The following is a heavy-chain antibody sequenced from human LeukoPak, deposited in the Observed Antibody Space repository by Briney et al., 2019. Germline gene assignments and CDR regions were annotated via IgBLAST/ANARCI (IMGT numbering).Heavy chain of an antibody. Sequence: AGGSLRLSCAASGFTFISYAMSWVRQAPGKGLEWVSAISGSGGSTYYADSVKGRFTISIGNSKNTLYLQMNSLRAEDTAVYYCAKIVGGYDSSGYVANGQLDYWGQGTLVTVSS. D-gene: IGHD3-22*01. CDR3: AKIVGGYDSSGYVANGQLDY. J-gene: IGHJ4*02. V-gene: IGHV3-23*01. CDR1: GFTFISYA. CDR2: ISGSGGST.